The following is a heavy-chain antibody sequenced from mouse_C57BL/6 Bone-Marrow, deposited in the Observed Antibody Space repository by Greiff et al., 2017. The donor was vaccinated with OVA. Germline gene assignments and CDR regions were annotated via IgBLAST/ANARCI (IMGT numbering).Heavy chain of an antibody. CDR3: AREDLFISRGY. D-gene: IGHD5-1*01. CDR1: GYTFTDYN. V-gene: IGHV1-22*01. CDR2: INPNNGGT. J-gene: IGHJ2*01. Sequence: VQLKESGPELVKPGASVKMSCKASGYTFTDYNMHWVKQSHGKSLEWIGYINPNNGGTSYNQKFKGKATLTVNKSSSTAYMELRSLTSEDSAVYYCAREDLFISRGYWGQGTTLTVSS.